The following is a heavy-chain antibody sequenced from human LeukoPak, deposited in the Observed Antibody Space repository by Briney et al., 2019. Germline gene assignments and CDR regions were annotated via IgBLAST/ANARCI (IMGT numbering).Heavy chain of an antibody. Sequence: PGGSLRLSCAASGFTFSSYWMSWVRQAPGKGLEWVANIKQDGSEKYYVDSVKGRFTISRDNAKNSLYLQMNSLRAEDTAVYYCARPQYSGSYAGSAFDIWGQGTMVTVSS. D-gene: IGHD1-26*01. CDR2: IKQDGSEK. CDR1: GFTFSSYW. J-gene: IGHJ3*02. V-gene: IGHV3-7*01. CDR3: ARPQYSGSYAGSAFDI.